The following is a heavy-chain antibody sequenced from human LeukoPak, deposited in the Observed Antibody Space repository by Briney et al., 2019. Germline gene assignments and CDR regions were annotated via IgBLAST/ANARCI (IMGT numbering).Heavy chain of an antibody. V-gene: IGHV3-48*02. CDR1: GFTFGSYS. CDR3: ARHSSGWFDY. J-gene: IGHJ4*02. D-gene: IGHD6-19*01. CDR2: ISSSSSTI. Sequence: GGSLRLSCAASGFTFGSYSMSWVRQAPGKGLEWVSYISSSSSTIYYADSVKGRFTISRDNAKNSLYLQMNSLRDEDTAVYYCARHSSGWFDYWGQGTLVTVSS.